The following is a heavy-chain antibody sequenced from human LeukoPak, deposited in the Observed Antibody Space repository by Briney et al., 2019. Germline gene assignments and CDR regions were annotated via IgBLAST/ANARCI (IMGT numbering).Heavy chain of an antibody. Sequence: GESLKISCKGSGYSFTSYWIGWVRQMPGKGLEWMGIVSPADSDTKYSPSFQGQVIISADKSINTAYLQWSSLKASDSAMYYCARMGGDPLDYWGQGTLVTVSS. V-gene: IGHV5-51*01. CDR1: GYSFTSYW. D-gene: IGHD2-21*01. CDR3: ARMGGDPLDY. CDR2: VSPADSDT. J-gene: IGHJ4*02.